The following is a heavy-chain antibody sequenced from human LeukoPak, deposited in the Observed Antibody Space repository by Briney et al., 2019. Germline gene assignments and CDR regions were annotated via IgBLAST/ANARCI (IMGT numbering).Heavy chain of an antibody. V-gene: IGHV1-18*01. J-gene: IGHJ4*02. CDR3: ARDYYDSSGYYHFFDY. Sequence: ASVKVSCKASGYTFTSYGIAWVRQAPGQGLEWMGWISAYNGNTNYAQKLQGRVTMTTDTSTSTAYMELRSLRTDDTAVYYCARDYYDSSGYYHFFDYWGQGTLVTVSS. CDR2: ISAYNGNT. D-gene: IGHD3-22*01. CDR1: GYTFTSYG.